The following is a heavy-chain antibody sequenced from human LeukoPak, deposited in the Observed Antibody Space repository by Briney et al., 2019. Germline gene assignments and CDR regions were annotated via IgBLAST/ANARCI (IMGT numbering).Heavy chain of an antibody. CDR1: GYTFTSYG. CDR2: ISAYNGNT. J-gene: IGHJ6*03. D-gene: IGHD2-2*01. Sequence: ASVKVSCKASGYTFTSYGISWVRQAPGQGLEWMGWISAYNGNTNYAQKLQGRVTMTTDTSTSTAYMELRSLRSDDTAVYYCARGARIVVVPAAKNYYHMDVWGKGTTVTVSS. V-gene: IGHV1-18*01. CDR3: ARGARIVVVPAAKNYYHMDV.